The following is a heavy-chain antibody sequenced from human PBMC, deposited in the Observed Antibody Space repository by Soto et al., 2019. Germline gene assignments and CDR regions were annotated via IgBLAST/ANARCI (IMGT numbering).Heavy chain of an antibody. CDR3: AKDSNDWTQGNDY. CDR2: ISARDGRT. J-gene: IGHJ4*02. CDR1: GFIFSNYA. V-gene: IGHV3-23*01. Sequence: GGSLRLSCAASGFIFSNYAMSWVRQAPGKGLEWVSTISARDGRTYYADSVRGRFTISRDNSKYTLYLQMNSLRAEDTAVYFCAKDSNDWTQGNDYWGQGTLVTVSS. D-gene: IGHD3-9*01.